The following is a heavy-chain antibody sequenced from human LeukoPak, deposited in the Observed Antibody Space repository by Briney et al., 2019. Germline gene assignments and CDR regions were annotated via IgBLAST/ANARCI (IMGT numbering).Heavy chain of an antibody. D-gene: IGHD1-14*01. CDR2: IHRSGSP. Sequence: SETLSLTCGVSGGSISGTNWWSWVRQPPGKGLEWIGEIHRSGSPNYNPSLQSRVTISIDRSRNQIALELSSVTAADTAVYYCARGILGGFNPGAYWGQGTLVTVSS. CDR1: GGSISGTNW. CDR3: ARGILGGFNPGAY. V-gene: IGHV4/OR15-8*01. J-gene: IGHJ4*02.